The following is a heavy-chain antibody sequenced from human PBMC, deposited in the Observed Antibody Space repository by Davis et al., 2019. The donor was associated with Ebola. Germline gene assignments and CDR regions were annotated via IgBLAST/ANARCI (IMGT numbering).Heavy chain of an antibody. CDR2: ISVYNDNT. V-gene: IGHV1-18*01. D-gene: IGHD5-12*01. Sequence: ASVKVSCKASGYTFTSYGISWVRQAPGQGLEWMGWISVYNDNTNYAQKFQGRVTITADESTSTAYMELSSLRSEDTAVYYCASGLGYSGYEPFDNWGQGTLVTVSS. CDR1: GYTFTSYG. CDR3: ASGLGYSGYEPFDN. J-gene: IGHJ4*02.